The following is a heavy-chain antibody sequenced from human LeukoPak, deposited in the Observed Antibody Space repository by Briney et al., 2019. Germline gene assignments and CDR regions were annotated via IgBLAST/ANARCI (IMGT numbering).Heavy chain of an antibody. V-gene: IGHV1-24*01. CDR1: GYTLTELS. CDR3: ATIGGPTDAFDI. CDR2: FDPEDGET. J-gene: IGHJ3*02. Sequence: ASVKVSSKVSGYTLTELSMHWVRQAPGKGLEWMGGFDPEDGETIYAQKFQGRVTMTEDTSTDTAYMELSSLRSEDTAVYYCATIGGPTDAFDIWGQGTMVTVSS.